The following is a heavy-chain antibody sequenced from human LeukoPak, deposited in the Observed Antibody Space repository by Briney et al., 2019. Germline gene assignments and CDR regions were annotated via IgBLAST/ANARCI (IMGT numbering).Heavy chain of an antibody. J-gene: IGHJ4*02. CDR2: ISGIGGST. Sequence: GGSLRLSCAASGFIFSSYAMSWVRQAPGKGLEWVSGISGIGGSTYYADSVKGRFTMSRDNAKNSLYLQMNSLRAEDTAVYYCASHDPAAAGTGDYWGQGTLVTVSS. CDR3: ASHDPAAAGTGDY. V-gene: IGHV3-23*01. D-gene: IGHD6-13*01. CDR1: GFIFSSYA.